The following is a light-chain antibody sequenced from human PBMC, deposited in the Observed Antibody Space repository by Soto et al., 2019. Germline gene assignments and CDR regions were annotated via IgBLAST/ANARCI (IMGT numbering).Light chain of an antibody. J-gene: IGKJ1*01. V-gene: IGKV3-15*01. CDR3: RQYSNWPPST. CDR1: QSVSCS. CDR2: SAS. Sequence: EIVMTQSPATLSMSPGERATLSCRASQSVSCSLAWYQQNPGQAPRLLIYSASTRATGIPARFSGSGSGTEFTLTISSLQSEDFAVYYCRQYSNWPPSTFGQGTKVEIK.